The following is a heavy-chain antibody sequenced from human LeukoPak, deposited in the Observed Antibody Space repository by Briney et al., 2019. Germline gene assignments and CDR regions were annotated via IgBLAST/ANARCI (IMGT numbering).Heavy chain of an antibody. D-gene: IGHD2-8*02. CDR1: GFTFSTYA. J-gene: IGHJ6*02. CDR3: ARGTGYYYYYDAMDV. V-gene: IGHV3-30-3*01. Sequence: PGASLRLSCAASGFTFSTYAMNWVRRAPGKGLEWVAVISYDGSSKSYADSVKDRFTISRDNSKNTLSLQMNRLRTEDTAVYFCARGTGYYYYYDAMDVWGQGSTVTVSS. CDR2: ISYDGSSK.